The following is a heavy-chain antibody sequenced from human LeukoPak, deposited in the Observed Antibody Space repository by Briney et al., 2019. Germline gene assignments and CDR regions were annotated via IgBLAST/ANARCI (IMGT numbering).Heavy chain of an antibody. D-gene: IGHD2/OR15-2a*01. CDR2: IYDSGNE. V-gene: IGHV4-39*01. CDR3: ARQISDYYYYYMDV. Sequence: PSETLSLTCTVSGGSISTSAFDWGWIRQPPGKGLEWIGSIYDSGNEFYNPSLKSRVTISADTSKNQFSLKLNSVTAADTAMYYCARQISDYYYYYMDVWGEGIPVTVSS. J-gene: IGHJ6*03. CDR1: GGSISTSAFD.